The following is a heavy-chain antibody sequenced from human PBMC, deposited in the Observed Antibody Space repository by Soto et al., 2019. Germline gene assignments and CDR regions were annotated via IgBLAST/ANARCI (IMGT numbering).Heavy chain of an antibody. D-gene: IGHD3-10*01. CDR3: AREAFDADYIDF. CDR2: ISAYNGDR. J-gene: IGHJ4*02. Sequence: QVHLVQSGAEVKKPGASVKVSCKASGYIFSSHGISGVRQAPGRGLEWMAWISAYNGDRNYAETLQGRVTVTTDTSTNTAYMELRSLRSDDTAVYYCAREAFDADYIDFWGQGTLVTVSS. CDR1: GYIFSSHG. V-gene: IGHV1-18*01.